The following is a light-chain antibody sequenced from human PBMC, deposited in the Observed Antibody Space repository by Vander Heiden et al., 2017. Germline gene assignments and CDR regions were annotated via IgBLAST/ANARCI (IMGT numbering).Light chain of an antibody. CDR3: AAWDDDLDGPV. CDR1: NSNFGINP. J-gene: IGLJ3*02. V-gene: IGLV1-44*01. Sequence: QSVLTQPPSASGTPGQRVSISCSGRNSNFGINPVNWYQQVPGTAPKLLIHANDERPSGVPDRFSASKSGTSASLAISGLQSEDEADYYCAAWDDDLDGPVFGGGTKLTVL. CDR2: AND.